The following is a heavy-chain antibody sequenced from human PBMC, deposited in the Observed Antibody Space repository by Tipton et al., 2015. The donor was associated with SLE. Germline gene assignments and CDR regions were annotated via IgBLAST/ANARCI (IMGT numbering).Heavy chain of an antibody. J-gene: IGHJ6*02. D-gene: IGHD5-18*01. CDR3: ARKDTTMVWGDYYYGMDV. CDR1: GDSISSDSNF. CDR2: VYYSGST. Sequence: TLSLTCTVSGDSISSDSNFWGWIRQPPGKGLEWIGSVYYSGSTDHNPSLKSRVTILVDTSKNQFSLKVRSVTAADTAVYYCARKDTTMVWGDYYYGMDVWGQGTTVTVSS. V-gene: IGHV4-39*01.